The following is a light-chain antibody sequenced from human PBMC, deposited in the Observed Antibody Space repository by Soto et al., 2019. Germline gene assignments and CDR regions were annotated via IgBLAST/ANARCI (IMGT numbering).Light chain of an antibody. CDR2: DVN. Sequence: QSVLTQPASVSGSPGQSITISCTGTSGDVGGYDYVSWYQHDPGKAPKLLIYDVNNRPSGVSDRFFGSKSGNTASLTISGLQAEDEADYYCSSYASSSTLGVVFGGGTKVTVL. CDR3: SSYASSSTLGVV. CDR1: SGDVGGYDY. J-gene: IGLJ2*01. V-gene: IGLV2-14*03.